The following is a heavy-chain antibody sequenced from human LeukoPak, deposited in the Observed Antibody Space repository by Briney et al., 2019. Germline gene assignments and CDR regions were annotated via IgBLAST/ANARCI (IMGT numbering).Heavy chain of an antibody. CDR2: IYYSGST. V-gene: IGHV4-39*07. D-gene: IGHD3-22*01. J-gene: IGHJ4*02. Sequence: SETLSLTCTVSGGSISSSSYYWGWIRQPPGKGLEWIGSIYYSGSTNYNPSLKSRVTISVDTSKNQFSLKLSSVTAADTAVYYCARDRRYYDSSGYPNDWGQGTLVTVSS. CDR3: ARDRRYYDSSGYPND. CDR1: GGSISSSSYY.